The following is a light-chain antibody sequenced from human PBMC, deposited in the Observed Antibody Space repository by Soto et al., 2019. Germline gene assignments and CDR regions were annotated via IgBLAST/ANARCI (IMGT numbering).Light chain of an antibody. CDR2: KAS. Sequence: DIQMTQSPSTLSASVGDRVTITCRASQSISSWLAWYQQKPGKAPKLLFYKASSLESGVRSRFSRSGSGTEFCLTVPSLQADECATYYCQRYERGSRAFGQGTKVELK. V-gene: IGKV1-5*03. CDR3: QRYERGSRA. CDR1: QSISSW. J-gene: IGKJ1*01.